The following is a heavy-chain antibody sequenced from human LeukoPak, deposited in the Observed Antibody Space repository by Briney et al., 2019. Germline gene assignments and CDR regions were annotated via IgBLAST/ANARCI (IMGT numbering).Heavy chain of an antibody. V-gene: IGHV3-11*01. Sequence: GGSLRLSCAASGFTFSDYYMSWIRQAPGKGLEWVSYISRGGSSTYYADSVKGRFTISRDNAKNSLYLQMNSLRPEDTAVYYCARTPIYYYDSSGYYNWGQGTLITVSS. J-gene: IGHJ4*02. CDR3: ARTPIYYYDSSGYYN. D-gene: IGHD3-22*01. CDR1: GFTFSDYY. CDR2: ISRGGSST.